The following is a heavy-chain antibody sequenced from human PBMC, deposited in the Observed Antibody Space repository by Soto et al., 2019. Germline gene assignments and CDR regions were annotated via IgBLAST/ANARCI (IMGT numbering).Heavy chain of an antibody. D-gene: IGHD3-16*01. CDR3: AREGLHTFGGVI. J-gene: IGHJ4*02. CDR1: GGSISSGGYY. Sequence: QVQLQESGPGLVKPSQTLSLTCTVSGGSISSGGYYWSWIRQHPGKGLEWIGYIYYSGSTYYNPSLKSRVTISVDTSKSQFAMKLSSVTAADTAVDYCAREGLHTFGGVIWGQGTLVTVSS. V-gene: IGHV4-31*03. CDR2: IYYSGST.